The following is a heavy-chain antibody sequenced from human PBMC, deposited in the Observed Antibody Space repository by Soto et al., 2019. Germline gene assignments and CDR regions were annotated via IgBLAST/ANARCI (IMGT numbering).Heavy chain of an antibody. CDR3: ARDGGGSGRNGVAWFDP. V-gene: IGHV4-31*03. Sequence: PSETLSLTCTVSGGSISSGAYYWTWIRQHPGKGLEWIGYIYYSGSTFYSPSLKSRVTMSVDTSKNQFSLKLSSVTAADTAVYYCARDGGGSGRNGVAWFDPWGQGTLVTVSS. CDR2: IYYSGST. CDR1: GGSISSGAYY. D-gene: IGHD3-10*01. J-gene: IGHJ5*02.